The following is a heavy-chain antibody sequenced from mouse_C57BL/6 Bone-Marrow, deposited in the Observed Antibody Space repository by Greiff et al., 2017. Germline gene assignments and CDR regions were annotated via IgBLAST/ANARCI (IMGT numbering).Heavy chain of an antibody. CDR1: GYTFTDHT. Sequence: QVQLQQSDAELVKPGASVKISCKVSGYTFTDHTIHWLKQRPEQGLEWIGYIYPRDGSTTYNEKFKGKATLTADKSSSTAYMQLNSLTSEDSAVYFCARGDYYGSSYSDWGQGTTLTVSS. CDR3: ARGDYYGSSYSD. V-gene: IGHV1-78*01. CDR2: IYPRDGST. J-gene: IGHJ2*01. D-gene: IGHD1-1*01.